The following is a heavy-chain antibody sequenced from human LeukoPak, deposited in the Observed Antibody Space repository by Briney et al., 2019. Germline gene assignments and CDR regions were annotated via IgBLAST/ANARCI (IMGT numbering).Heavy chain of an antibody. CDR3: ARDGDGYPLGY. CDR1: GGSISSYY. V-gene: IGHV4-59*01. Sequence: SETLSLTCTVSGGSISSYYWSWIRQPPGKGLEWIGYIYYSGSTNYNPSLKSRVTISVDTSKNQFSLKLSSVTAADTAVYYCARDGDGYPLGYWGQGTLVTVPS. J-gene: IGHJ4*02. CDR2: IYYSGST. D-gene: IGHD5-24*01.